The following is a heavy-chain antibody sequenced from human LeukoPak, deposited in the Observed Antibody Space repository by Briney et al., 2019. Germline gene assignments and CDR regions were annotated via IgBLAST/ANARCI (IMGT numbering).Heavy chain of an antibody. CDR1: GGSISSYY. Sequence: PSETLSLICTVSGGSISSYYWRWIRQPAGKALEWIGRIYTSGSTNYTPSLRSRVTLSVDTSKNQFSLKLSSVTAADTAMYYCARDRAARWDDAFDIWGQGTMVTVSS. CDR2: IYTSGST. CDR3: ARDRAARWDDAFDI. V-gene: IGHV4-4*07. D-gene: IGHD6-6*01. J-gene: IGHJ3*02.